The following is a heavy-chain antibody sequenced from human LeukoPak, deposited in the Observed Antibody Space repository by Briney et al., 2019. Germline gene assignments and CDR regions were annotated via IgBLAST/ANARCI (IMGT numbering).Heavy chain of an antibody. CDR1: GGTFSSYA. V-gene: IGHV1-69*06. D-gene: IGHD3-9*01. Sequence: SVKVSCKASGGTFSSYAISWVRQAPGQGLEWMGGIIPIFGTANYAQKFQGRVTITADKSTSTAYMELSSLRSEDTAVYYCARDGPSSLRYFDWLPEADYWGQGTLVTVSS. CDR2: IIPIFGTA. J-gene: IGHJ4*02. CDR3: ARDGPSSLRYFDWLPEADY.